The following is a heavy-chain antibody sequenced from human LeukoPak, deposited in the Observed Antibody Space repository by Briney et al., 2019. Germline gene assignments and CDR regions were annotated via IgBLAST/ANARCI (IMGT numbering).Heavy chain of an antibody. D-gene: IGHD4-17*01. CDR3: ARRGYGDYAPFDY. V-gene: IGHV3-66*04. J-gene: IGHJ4*02. CDR1: GFTFSSYA. CDR2: IYSGGST. Sequence: GGSLRLSCAASGFTFSSYAMSWVRQAPGKGLEWVSVIYSGGSTYYADSVKGRFTISRDNSKNTLYLQMNSLGAEDTAVYYCARRGYGDYAPFDYWGRGTLVTVSS.